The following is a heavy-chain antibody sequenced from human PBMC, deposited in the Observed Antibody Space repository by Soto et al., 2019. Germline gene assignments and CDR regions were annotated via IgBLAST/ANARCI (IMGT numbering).Heavy chain of an antibody. CDR1: GYTFTSYG. CDR3: SRDSRDYYDSSGYYPLLTYIDY. J-gene: IGHJ4*02. V-gene: IGHV1-18*01. Sequence: QVQLVQSGAEVKKPGASVKVSCKASGYTFTSYGISWVRQAPGQGLEWMGWISAYNGNTNYAQKLQGKVTRTTDTPRSXXYXEXXSQRADGTAVYYCSRDSRDYYDSSGYYPLLTYIDYWGQGTLVTVSS. CDR2: ISAYNGNT. D-gene: IGHD3-22*01.